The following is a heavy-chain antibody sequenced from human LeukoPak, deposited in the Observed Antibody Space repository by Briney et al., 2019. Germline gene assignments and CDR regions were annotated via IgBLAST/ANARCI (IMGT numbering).Heavy chain of an antibody. D-gene: IGHD6-13*01. CDR1: GFTFGDYA. J-gene: IGHJ4*02. Sequence: GGSLRLSCTASGFTFGDYAMSWVRQAPGKGLEWVGFIRSKAYGGTTEYAASVKGRFTISRDDSKSIAYLQMNSLKTEDTAVYYCTSRRYSSSWFPLDYWGQGTLVTVSS. CDR2: IRSKAYGGTT. V-gene: IGHV3-49*04. CDR3: TSRRYSSSWFPLDY.